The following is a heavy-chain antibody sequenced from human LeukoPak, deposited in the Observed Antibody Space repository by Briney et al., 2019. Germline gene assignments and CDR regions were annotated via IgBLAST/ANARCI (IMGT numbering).Heavy chain of an antibody. V-gene: IGHV4-59*12. CDR3: ARDGDYESSGHAMDV. CDR2: IYYSGST. D-gene: IGHD3-22*01. Sequence: SETLSLTCTVSGGSISSYYWSWIRQPPGKGLEWIGYIYYSGSTNYNPSLKSRVTISVDTSKNQFSLKLSSVTAADTAVYYCARDGDYESSGHAMDVWGQGTTVTVSS. CDR1: GGSISSYY. J-gene: IGHJ6*02.